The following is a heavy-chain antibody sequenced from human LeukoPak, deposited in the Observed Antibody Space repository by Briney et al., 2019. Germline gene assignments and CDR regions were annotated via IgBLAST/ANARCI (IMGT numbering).Heavy chain of an antibody. CDR2: ISYDGSNQ. CDR1: GFPFSSYA. V-gene: IGHV3-30-3*01. D-gene: IGHD4-23*01. J-gene: IGHJ6*02. CDR3: ARSRVNSVDNLFYHLDV. Sequence: GGSLRLSCAASGFPFSSYAMHWVRQAPGKGLEWVAIISYDGSNQYYTDSVKGRFTISRDNSKNTLYLQMNSLGTEDTAVYYCARSRVNSVDNLFYHLDVWGQGTTVIVSS.